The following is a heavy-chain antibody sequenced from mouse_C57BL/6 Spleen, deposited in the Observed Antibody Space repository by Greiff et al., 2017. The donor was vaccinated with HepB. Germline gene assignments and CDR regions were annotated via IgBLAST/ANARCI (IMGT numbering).Heavy chain of an antibody. CDR2: ISNGGGST. CDR1: GFTFSDYY. J-gene: IGHJ3*01. Sequence: EVKLMESGGGLVQPGGSLKLSCAASGFTFSDYYMYWVRQTPEKRLEWVAYISNGGGSTYYPDTVKGRFTISRDNAKHTLYLQMSRLKSEDTAMYYCARHGDGYYGAYWGQGTLVTVSA. V-gene: IGHV5-12*01. CDR3: ARHGDGYYGAY. D-gene: IGHD2-3*01.